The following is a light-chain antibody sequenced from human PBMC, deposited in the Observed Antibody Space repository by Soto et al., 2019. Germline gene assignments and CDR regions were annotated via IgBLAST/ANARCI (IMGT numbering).Light chain of an antibody. CDR2: GAS. J-gene: IGKJ1*01. Sequence: EIVLTQSPGTLSLSPGEGATLSCRASQSVSSDYLAWYQKKPGQAPRLLIYGASSRATGIPDRFSGSGSGTDLTLTISRLEPEDSAVYYCQQYSSLWTFGQGTKVDIK. CDR3: QQYSSLWT. CDR1: QSVSSDY. V-gene: IGKV3-20*01.